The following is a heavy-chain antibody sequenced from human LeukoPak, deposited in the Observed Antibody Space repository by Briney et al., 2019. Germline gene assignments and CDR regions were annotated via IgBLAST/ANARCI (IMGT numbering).Heavy chain of an antibody. CDR1: GYTFTSYA. V-gene: IGHV1-3*03. CDR2: INAGNGNT. D-gene: IGHD5-12*01. CDR3: ARGGGYVSAFDI. Sequence: ASVKVSCKASGYTFTSYAMHWVRQAPGQGLEWMGWINAGNGNTKYSQEFQGRVTITRDTSASTAHMELSSLRSEDMAVYYCARGGGYVSAFDIWGQGTMVTVSS. J-gene: IGHJ3*02.